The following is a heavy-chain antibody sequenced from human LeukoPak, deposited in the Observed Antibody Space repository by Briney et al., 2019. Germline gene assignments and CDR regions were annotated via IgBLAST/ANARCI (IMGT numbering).Heavy chain of an antibody. Sequence: ASVKVSCKASGYTFTSYYMHWVRQAPGQGLEWMGIINPSGGSTSYAQKFQGRVTMTRDTSTSTVYMELSSLRSEGTAVYYCARDGAYCGGDCMYAFDIWGQGTMVTVSS. CDR2: INPSGGST. J-gene: IGHJ3*02. CDR3: ARDGAYCGGDCMYAFDI. D-gene: IGHD2-21*02. CDR1: GYTFTSYY. V-gene: IGHV1-46*01.